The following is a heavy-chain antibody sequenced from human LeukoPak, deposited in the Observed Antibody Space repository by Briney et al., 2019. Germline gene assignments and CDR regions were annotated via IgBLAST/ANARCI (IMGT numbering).Heavy chain of an antibody. CDR1: GGSISSSSYY. CDR3: ARGRPLGIVVYFDY. CDR2: IYYSGST. D-gene: IGHD7-27*01. V-gene: IGHV4-39*01. Sequence: SETLSLTCTVSGGSISSSSYYWGWIRQPPGKGLEWIGSIYYSGSTYYNPSLKSRVTISVDTSKNQFSLKLSSVTAADTAVYYCARGRPLGIVVYFDYWGQGTLVTVSS. J-gene: IGHJ4*02.